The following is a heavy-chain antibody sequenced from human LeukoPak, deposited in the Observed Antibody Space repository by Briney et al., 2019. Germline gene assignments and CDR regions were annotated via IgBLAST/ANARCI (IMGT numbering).Heavy chain of an antibody. J-gene: IGHJ6*04. D-gene: IGHD3-16*01. CDR3: ARDLASSDV. Sequence: GGSLRLSCAASGLTFDDYGMRWVRQAPGKGLEWVSGINWNGGRTVYADSVKGRFTISRDNAKNSLYLQMNSLRAEDTALYYCARDLASSDVWGKGTTVTVSS. V-gene: IGHV3-20*04. CDR2: INWNGGRT. CDR1: GLTFDDYG.